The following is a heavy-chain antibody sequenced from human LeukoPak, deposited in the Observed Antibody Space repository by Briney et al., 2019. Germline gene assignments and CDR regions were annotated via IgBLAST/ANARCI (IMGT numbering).Heavy chain of an antibody. Sequence: PSETLSLTCTVSGGSISSSSYYWGWIRQPPGKGLEWIGSIYYSGSTYYNPSLKSRVTISVDTSKSQFSLKLSSVTAADTAVYYCARFARGYSYGFDYWGQGTLVTVSS. CDR1: GGSISSSSYY. D-gene: IGHD5-18*01. J-gene: IGHJ4*02. CDR2: IYYSGST. V-gene: IGHV4-39*01. CDR3: ARFARGYSYGFDY.